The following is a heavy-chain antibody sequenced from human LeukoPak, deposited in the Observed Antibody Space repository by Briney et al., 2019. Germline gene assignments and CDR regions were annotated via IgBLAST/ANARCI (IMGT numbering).Heavy chain of an antibody. CDR2: IYYSGST. J-gene: IGHJ6*02. CDR3: ARLRTYYYGSGALYYYYGMDV. D-gene: IGHD3-10*01. Sequence: PSETLSLTCTVSGGSISSYYWGWIRQPPGKGLEWIGSIYYSGSTYYNPSLKSRVTISVDTSKNQFSLKLSSVTAADTAVYYCARLRTYYYGSGALYYYYGMDVWGQGTTVTVSS. CDR1: GGSISSYY. V-gene: IGHV4-39*01.